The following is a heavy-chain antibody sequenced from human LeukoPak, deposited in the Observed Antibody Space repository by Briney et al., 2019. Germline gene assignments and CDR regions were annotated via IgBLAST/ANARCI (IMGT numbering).Heavy chain of an antibody. J-gene: IGHJ6*03. CDR2: ISYEGSNK. Sequence: PGGSLRLSCAASGSTFRTYGMHWVRQAPGKGLEWVAFISYEGSNKYYVDSVKGRFTISRDNSKNTLYLQMNSLRLEDTAVYYCAKDRLPGPYYYYMDVWGKGTTVTVSS. CDR1: GSTFRTYG. CDR3: AKDRLPGPYYYYMDV. V-gene: IGHV3-30*18.